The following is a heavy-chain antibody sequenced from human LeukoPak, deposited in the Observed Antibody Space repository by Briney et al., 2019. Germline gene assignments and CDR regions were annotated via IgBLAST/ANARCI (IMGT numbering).Heavy chain of an antibody. Sequence: GSLRLSCVASRFAFSQAWMSWVRQAPGKGLEWVGRIKSESDGGTTDYAAPVKGRFTISRDDSKNTLFLQMNSLQTEDTAVYYCTTSGWFDHWGQGTLVTVSS. J-gene: IGHJ5*02. CDR1: RFAFSQAW. D-gene: IGHD1-26*01. V-gene: IGHV3-15*01. CDR3: TTSGWFDH. CDR2: IKSESDGGTT.